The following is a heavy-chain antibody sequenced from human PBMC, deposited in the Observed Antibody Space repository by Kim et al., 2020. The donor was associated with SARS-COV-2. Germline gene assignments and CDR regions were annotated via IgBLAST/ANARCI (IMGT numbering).Heavy chain of an antibody. V-gene: IGHV1-18*04. CDR2: ISAYNGNT. CDR1: GYTFTSYG. Sequence: ASVKVSCKASGYTFTSYGISWVRQAPGQGLEWMGWISAYNGNTNYAQKLQGRVTMTTDTSTSTAYMELRSLRSDDTAVYYCARDCSSTSLLCEVRFDPWGQGTLVTVSS. J-gene: IGHJ5*02. CDR3: ARDCSSTSLLCEVRFDP. D-gene: IGHD2-2*01.